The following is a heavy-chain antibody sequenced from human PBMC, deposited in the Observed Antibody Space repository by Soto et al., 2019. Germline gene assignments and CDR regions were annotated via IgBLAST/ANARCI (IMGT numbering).Heavy chain of an antibody. CDR1: GGTFSSYA. Sequence: QVQLVQSGAEVKKPGSSVKVSCNASGGTFSSYAISWVRQAPGPGLEWMGGIIPIFGTANYAQKFQGRVTITADKSTSTAYMELSSLRSEDTAVYYCPRDRGYSYGITWGQGTLVTVSS. D-gene: IGHD5-18*01. CDR3: PRDRGYSYGIT. J-gene: IGHJ5*02. V-gene: IGHV1-69*06. CDR2: IIPIFGTA.